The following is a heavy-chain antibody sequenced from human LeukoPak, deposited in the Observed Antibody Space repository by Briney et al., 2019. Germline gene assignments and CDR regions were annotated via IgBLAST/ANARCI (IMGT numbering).Heavy chain of an antibody. Sequence: ASVKVSCKASGYTFTANYIHWVRQPPGQGLEWMGWIDPNSRGTKYAQKFLGRVTMTRDTSISTTYMELNSLISNDTAVYYCARVAPAAGPPVWGQGTLVTVSS. V-gene: IGHV1-2*02. D-gene: IGHD6-13*01. CDR1: GYTFTANY. J-gene: IGHJ4*02. CDR2: IDPNSRGT. CDR3: ARVAPAAGPPV.